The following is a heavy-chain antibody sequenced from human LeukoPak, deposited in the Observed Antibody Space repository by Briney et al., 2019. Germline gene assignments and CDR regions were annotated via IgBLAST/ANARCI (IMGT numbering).Heavy chain of an antibody. CDR2: ISSSASYM. D-gene: IGHD6-19*01. V-gene: IGHV3-21*01. Sequence: GGSLRLSCGASGFTFSGYSMTWVRQAPGKGLEWVSSISSSASYMSYVDSVKGRFTISRDNAKNSLYLQMNSLRVEDTAVYYCARDLRQWLVDYWGQGTPVTVSS. CDR1: GFTFSGYS. J-gene: IGHJ4*02. CDR3: ARDLRQWLVDY.